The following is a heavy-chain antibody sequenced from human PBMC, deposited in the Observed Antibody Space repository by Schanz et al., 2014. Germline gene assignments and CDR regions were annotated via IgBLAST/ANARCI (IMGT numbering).Heavy chain of an antibody. CDR1: GYIFGSHG. Sequence: QVQLVQSGAEVMKPGASVKVSCKASGYIFGSHGMTWVRQAPGQGPELMGWINAHTGNTQYAQKFQGRVNMTRDTVTTTVHLELTRRRTDDTANYYCARVHIATYHYNSPGAFDIWGQGTRVTVSS. CDR2: INAHTGNT. V-gene: IGHV1-18*01. CDR3: ARVHIATYHYNSPGAFDI. J-gene: IGHJ3*02. D-gene: IGHD3-10*01.